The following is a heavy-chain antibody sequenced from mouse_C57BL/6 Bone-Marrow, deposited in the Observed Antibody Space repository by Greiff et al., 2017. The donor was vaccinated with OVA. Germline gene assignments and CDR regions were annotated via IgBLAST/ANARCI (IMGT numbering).Heavy chain of an antibody. CDR3: VRDHGYDPYYAMDY. Sequence: DVHLVESGGGLVQPKGSLKLSCAASGFTFNTYAMHWVRQAPGKGLEWVARIRSKSSNYATYYADSVKDRFTISRDDSQSMLYLQMNNLKTEDTAMYYCVRDHGYDPYYAMDYWGQGTSVTVSS. V-gene: IGHV10-3*01. J-gene: IGHJ4*01. CDR1: GFTFNTYA. CDR2: IRSKSSNYAT. D-gene: IGHD2-2*01.